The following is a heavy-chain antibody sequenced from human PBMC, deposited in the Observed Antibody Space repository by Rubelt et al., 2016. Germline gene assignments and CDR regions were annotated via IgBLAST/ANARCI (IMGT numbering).Heavy chain of an antibody. CDR1: GGSFSGYY. D-gene: IGHD6-25*01. Sequence: QVQLQQWGAGLLKPSETLSLTCAVYGGSFSGYYWSWIRKPPGKGLEWIGEINHSGSTNYNPSLKSRVTRSVVTSTNEFSLRLRSGTAADTALYYCARGLARAAAAQRRFWFDPWGQGTLVTVSS. CDR2: INHSGST. J-gene: IGHJ5*02. V-gene: IGHV4-34*01. CDR3: ARGLARAAAAQRRFWFDP.